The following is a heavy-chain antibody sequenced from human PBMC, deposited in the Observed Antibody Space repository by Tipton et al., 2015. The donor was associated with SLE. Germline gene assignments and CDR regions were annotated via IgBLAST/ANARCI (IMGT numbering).Heavy chain of an antibody. Sequence: SLRLSCAASGFTFSSYAMHWVRQAPGKGLEWVAVISYDGSNKYYADSVKGRFTISRDNSKNTLYLQMNSLRAEDTAVYYCAGERPIAARPIDYWGQGTLVTVSS. J-gene: IGHJ4*02. CDR1: GFTFSSYA. D-gene: IGHD6-6*01. CDR3: AGERPIAARPIDY. CDR2: ISYDGSNK. V-gene: IGHV3-30*04.